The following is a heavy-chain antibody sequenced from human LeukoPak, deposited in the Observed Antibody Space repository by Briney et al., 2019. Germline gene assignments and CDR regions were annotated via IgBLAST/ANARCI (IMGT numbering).Heavy chain of an antibody. CDR3: AKNLPAAGTDSYMDV. V-gene: IGHV1-2*02. CDR2: INPHSGGT. Sequence: ASVKVSCKASGYTFTGYYMHWVRQAPGQGLEWMGWINPHSGGTNYAQKFQGRVTMTRDTSSSIAYMELSRLRSDDTAIYYCAKNLPAAGTDSYMDVWGKGTTVTVSS. CDR1: GYTFTGYY. J-gene: IGHJ6*03. D-gene: IGHD6-13*01.